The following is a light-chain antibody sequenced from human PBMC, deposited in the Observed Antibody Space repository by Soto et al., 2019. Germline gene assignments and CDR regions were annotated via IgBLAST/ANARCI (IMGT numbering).Light chain of an antibody. J-gene: IGKJ1*01. Sequence: IQLTLSPSSLSASVGDRVTITCRASQGIASYLAWYQQKPGKAPKLLIYAASTLQSGVPSRFSGSGSGTDFTLTISSLQPEDFVTYYCQQVNRYPWTFGQGTKVEIK. V-gene: IGKV1-9*01. CDR2: AAS. CDR3: QQVNRYPWT. CDR1: QGIASY.